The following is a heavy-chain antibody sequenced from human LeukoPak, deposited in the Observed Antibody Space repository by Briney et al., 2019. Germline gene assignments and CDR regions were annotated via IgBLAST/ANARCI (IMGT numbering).Heavy chain of an antibody. V-gene: IGHV3-23*01. Sequence: GGSLRLSCAASGFTFSQYPMTWVRQPPGKGLEWVSAISGDGGSTYYADSVMGRFSISRDNSRNTVYLHMNSLRAEDTAVYYCAKEGGGYDCSGGSCYPDYWGQGTLVTVSS. CDR3: AKEGGGYDCSGGSCYPDY. CDR2: ISGDGGST. D-gene: IGHD2-15*01. CDR1: GFTFSQYP. J-gene: IGHJ4*02.